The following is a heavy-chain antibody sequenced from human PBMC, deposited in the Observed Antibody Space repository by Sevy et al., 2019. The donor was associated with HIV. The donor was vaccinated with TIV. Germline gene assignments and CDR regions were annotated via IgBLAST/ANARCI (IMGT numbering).Heavy chain of an antibody. CDR3: ARDGNSGYYFNYYYYGMDV. J-gene: IGHJ6*02. Sequence: GGSLRLSCAATGFSLNDYYMTWIRQAPGKGLEWVSYISGDSSHTNYAESVKGRFTISRDNTKNFVYLQMDGLRAEDTATYYCARDGNSGYYFNYYYYGMDVWGQGTTVTVSS. D-gene: IGHD3-22*01. V-gene: IGHV3-11*06. CDR2: ISGDSSHT. CDR1: GFSLNDYY.